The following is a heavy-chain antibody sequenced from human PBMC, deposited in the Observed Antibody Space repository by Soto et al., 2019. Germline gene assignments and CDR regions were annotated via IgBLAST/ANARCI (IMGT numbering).Heavy chain of an antibody. V-gene: IGHV3-23*01. CDR2: ISGSGGST. CDR3: AKDVTMIVVVREKYFDY. CDR1: GFTFSSYA. Sequence: PGGSLRLSCAASGFTFSSYAMSWVRQAPGKGLEWVSAISGSGGSTYYADSVKGRFTISRDNSKNTLYLQMNSLRAEDTAVYYCAKDVTMIVVVREKYFDYWGQGTLVTVSS. J-gene: IGHJ4*02. D-gene: IGHD3-22*01.